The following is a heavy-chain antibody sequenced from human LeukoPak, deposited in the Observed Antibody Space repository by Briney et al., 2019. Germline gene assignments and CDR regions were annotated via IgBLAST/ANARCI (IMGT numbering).Heavy chain of an antibody. Sequence: GGSLRLSCAASGFTFSSYSMNWVRQAPGKGLEWISYIGISSGNTEYADSVKGRFTISGDKAKNSVYLQMNSLRVEDTAVYYCARDTKYAFDNWGQGTLVTVSS. CDR1: GFTFSSYS. D-gene: IGHD2-2*01. CDR2: IGISSGNT. CDR3: ARDTKYAFDN. J-gene: IGHJ4*02. V-gene: IGHV3-48*01.